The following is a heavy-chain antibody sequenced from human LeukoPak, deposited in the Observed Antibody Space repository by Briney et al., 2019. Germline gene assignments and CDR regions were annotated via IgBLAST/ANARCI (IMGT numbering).Heavy chain of an antibody. Sequence: SETLSLTCTVSGGSISSYYWSWIRQPPGKGLEWIGYIYYSGNTNYNPSLKSRVTIPVDTSKNQFSLKLSSVTAADTAVYYCARSGALTGYLYWGQGTLVTVSS. J-gene: IGHJ4*02. CDR1: GGSISSYY. D-gene: IGHD3-9*01. CDR2: IYYSGNT. CDR3: ARSGALTGYLY. V-gene: IGHV4-59*01.